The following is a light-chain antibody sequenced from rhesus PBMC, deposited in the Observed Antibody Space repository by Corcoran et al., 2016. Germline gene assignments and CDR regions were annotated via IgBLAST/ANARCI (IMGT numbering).Light chain of an antibody. J-gene: IGKJ1*01. Sequence: DIQMTQSPSSLSASVGDRVSITCRASQGVSSYLNWFQQKPGKAPKLLIYFGNRLEGGVPSRFSGSGSCTEFTLPISSLQPEDFATYYCQQYNTLPWTFGQGTKVEIE. V-gene: IGKV1-32*05. CDR3: QQYNTLPWT. CDR1: QGVSSY. CDR2: FGN.